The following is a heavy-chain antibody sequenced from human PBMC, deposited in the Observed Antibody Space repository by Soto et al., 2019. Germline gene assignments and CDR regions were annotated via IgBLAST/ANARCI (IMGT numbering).Heavy chain of an antibody. CDR2: VYHDGST. CDR3: AKVMVSATRHIDFDS. D-gene: IGHD2-15*01. J-gene: IGHJ4*02. Sequence: QLQLRESGPGLVKPSETLSLTCTVSGGSINSNSYYWAWIRQTPGKGLAWIASVYHDGSTYYNPSLKSRVTISVDTSKNQFSLKLNSATAADTAVYYSAKVMVSATRHIDFDSWGQGTLVTVSS. V-gene: IGHV4-39*01. CDR1: GGSINSNSYY.